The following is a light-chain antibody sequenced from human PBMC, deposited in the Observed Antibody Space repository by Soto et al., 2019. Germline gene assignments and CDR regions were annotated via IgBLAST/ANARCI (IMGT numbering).Light chain of an antibody. V-gene: IGLV2-11*01. CDR1: NSDVGGYNY. Sequence: QSALTQPRSVSGSPGQSVTISCTGTNSDVGGYNYVSWYQQHPGKAPKLVIYDGSKRPSGVPDRFSGSKSGNTASLTISGLQAEDEADYYCCSYAGNSLWVFGGGTKLTVL. J-gene: IGLJ3*02. CDR3: CSYAGNSLWV. CDR2: DGS.